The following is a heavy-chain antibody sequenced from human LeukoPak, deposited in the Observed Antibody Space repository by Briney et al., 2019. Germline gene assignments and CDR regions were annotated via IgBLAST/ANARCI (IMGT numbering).Heavy chain of an antibody. Sequence: SETLSLTCTVSGYSISSTYWGWIRQPPGKGLEWIGSISHSGSTYYNPSLKSRVTISVDTSKNQFSLKLSPVTAADTAVYYCARVYYSSSYDYWYFDLWGRGTLVTVSS. CDR1: GYSISSTY. D-gene: IGHD6-13*01. J-gene: IGHJ2*01. V-gene: IGHV4-38-2*02. CDR3: ARVYYSSSYDYWYFDL. CDR2: ISHSGST.